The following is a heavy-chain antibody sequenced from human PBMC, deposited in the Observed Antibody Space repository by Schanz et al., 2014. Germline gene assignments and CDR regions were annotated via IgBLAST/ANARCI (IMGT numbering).Heavy chain of an antibody. V-gene: IGHV1-69*08. Sequence: QVQLVQSGAEVKKPGSSVKVSCKASGGTFSSYTISWVRQAPGQGLEWMGRIIPIHGIVNYAQRFQDRVRITADKSTSTAYMELRSLRSDDTAVYYCARDRRLQRQSGWDYWGQGTLVTVSS. D-gene: IGHD3-10*01. CDR3: ARDRRLQRQSGWDY. J-gene: IGHJ4*02. CDR2: IIPIHGIV. CDR1: GGTFSSYT.